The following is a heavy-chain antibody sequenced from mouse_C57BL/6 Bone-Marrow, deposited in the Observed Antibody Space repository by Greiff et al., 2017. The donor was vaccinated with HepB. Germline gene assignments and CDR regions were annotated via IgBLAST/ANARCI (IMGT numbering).Heavy chain of an antibody. Sequence: QVQLKESGPGLVAPSQSLSITCTVSGFSLTSYGVHWVRQPPGKGLEWLVVIWSDGSTTYNSALKSRLSISKDNSKSQVFLKMNSLQTDDTAMYYCARPYYDYDQTWFAYWGQGTLVTVSA. CDR3: ARPYYDYDQTWFAY. D-gene: IGHD2-4*01. J-gene: IGHJ3*01. V-gene: IGHV2-6*03. CDR1: GFSLTSYG. CDR2: IWSDGST.